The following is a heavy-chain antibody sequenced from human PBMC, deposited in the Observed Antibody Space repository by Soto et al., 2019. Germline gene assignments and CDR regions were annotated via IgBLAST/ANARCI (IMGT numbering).Heavy chain of an antibody. Sequence: EVQLLESGGGLVQPGGSLRLSCAASGFTFSSYAMSWVRQAPGKGLEWVSAISGSGGSTYYADSVKGRFTISRDNSKNTLYLRMNSLRAEDTAVYYCAKDDSIFGVSGAFDYWGQGTLVTVSS. J-gene: IGHJ4*02. D-gene: IGHD3-3*02. CDR1: GFTFSSYA. CDR3: AKDDSIFGVSGAFDY. V-gene: IGHV3-23*01. CDR2: ISGSGGST.